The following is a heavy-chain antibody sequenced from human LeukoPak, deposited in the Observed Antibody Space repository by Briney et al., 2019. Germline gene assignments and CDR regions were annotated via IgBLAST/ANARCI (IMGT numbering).Heavy chain of an antibody. CDR2: IYYSGST. J-gene: IGHJ4*02. Sequence: SETLSLTCTASGGSISSYYWSWIRQPPGKGLEWIGYIYYSGSTNYNPSLKSRVTISVDTSKNQFSLKLSSVTAADTAVYYCARTPMAADYDYWGQGTLVTVSS. V-gene: IGHV4-59*01. CDR3: ARTPMAADYDY. D-gene: IGHD6-13*01. CDR1: GGSISSYY.